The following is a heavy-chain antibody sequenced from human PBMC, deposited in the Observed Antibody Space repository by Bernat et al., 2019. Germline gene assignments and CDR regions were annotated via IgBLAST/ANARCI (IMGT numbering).Heavy chain of an antibody. J-gene: IGHJ4*02. CDR2: ISYDGSNK. V-gene: IGHV3-30-3*01. CDR1: GFTFSSYA. D-gene: IGHD6-6*01. Sequence: QVQLVESGGGVVQPGRSLRLSCAASGFTFSSYAMHWVRQAPGKGLEWVAVISYDGSNKYYADSVKGRFTISRDNAKNSLYLRMNSLRDEDTAVYYCARGVGSSTSYWGQGTLVTVSS. CDR3: ARGVGSSTSY.